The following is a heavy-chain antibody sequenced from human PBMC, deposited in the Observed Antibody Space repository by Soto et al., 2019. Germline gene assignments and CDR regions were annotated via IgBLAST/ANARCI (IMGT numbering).Heavy chain of an antibody. CDR2: IYHTGST. CDR1: GTSVSSTFW. CDR3: ARAHYGDYGYGMDV. D-gene: IGHD4-17*01. Sequence: SETLSLTCAVSGTSVSSTFWWTWVRQPPGKGLEWIAEIYHTGSTSYNPSLKSRATISVDRSKNKFSLKLSSVTAADTAVYYCARAHYGDYGYGMDVWGQGTTVTVPS. V-gene: IGHV4-4*02. J-gene: IGHJ6*02.